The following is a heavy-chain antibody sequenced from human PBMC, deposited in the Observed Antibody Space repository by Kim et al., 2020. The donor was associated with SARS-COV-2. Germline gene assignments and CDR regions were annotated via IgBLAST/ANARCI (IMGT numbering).Heavy chain of an antibody. CDR2: ISGSGGST. V-gene: IGHV3-23*01. CDR3: AKPSGIAAAGWVGFDP. J-gene: IGHJ5*02. CDR1: GFTFSSYA. D-gene: IGHD6-13*01. Sequence: GGSLRLSCAASGFTFSSYAMSWVRQAPGKGLEWVSAISGSGGSTYYADSVKGRFTISRDNSKNTLYLQMNSLRAEDTAVYYCAKPSGIAAAGWVGFDPWGQGTLVTVSS.